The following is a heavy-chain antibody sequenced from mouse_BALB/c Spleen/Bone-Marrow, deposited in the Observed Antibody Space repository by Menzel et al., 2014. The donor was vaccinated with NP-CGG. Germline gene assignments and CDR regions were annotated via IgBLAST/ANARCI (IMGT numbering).Heavy chain of an antibody. J-gene: IGHJ2*01. D-gene: IGHD2-2*01. CDR1: GYTFTDYN. CDR3: ARRDGYDSYFDY. V-gene: IGHV1-18*01. CDR2: INPNYDST. Sequence: EVQRVESGAELVKPGALVKISCKASGYTFTDYNMDWVKQSHGKSLEWIGDINPNYDSTSYNQKFKGKATLTVDKSSSTAYMELRSLTSEDTAVYYCARRDGYDSYFDYWGQGTTLTVSS.